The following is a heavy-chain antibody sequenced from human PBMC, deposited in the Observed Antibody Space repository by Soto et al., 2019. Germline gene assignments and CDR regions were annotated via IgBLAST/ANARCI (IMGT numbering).Heavy chain of an antibody. CDR1: GGSNSTYF. V-gene: IGHV4-59*01. J-gene: IGHJ3*02. Sequence: SETLSLTCTVSGGSNSTYFWTWIRQPPGKGREWIGNIYNSGSTNYNPSLKSRVTISVDTSKKQFSLKLSSVTAADTAVYFCATDRRCSGYLDAFDMWGQGTMVIVSS. CDR2: IYNSGST. D-gene: IGHD3-22*01. CDR3: ATDRRCSGYLDAFDM.